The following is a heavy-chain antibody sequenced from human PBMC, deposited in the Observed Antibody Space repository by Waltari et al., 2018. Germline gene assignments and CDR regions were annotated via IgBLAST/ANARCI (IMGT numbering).Heavy chain of an antibody. CDR3: AKCEDGHGWLHCMDV. V-gene: IGHV3-23*01. CDR1: GFTFSSYA. Sequence: EVQLLESGGGLVQPGGSLRLSCAASGFTFSSYAMSWVRQAPGKGLEWVSAISGSGGSTDYADSVKGRFTISRDNSKNTLYLQMNSLRAEDTAVYYCAKCEDGHGWLHCMDVWGQGTTVTVSS. CDR2: ISGSGGST. D-gene: IGHD5-12*01. J-gene: IGHJ6*02.